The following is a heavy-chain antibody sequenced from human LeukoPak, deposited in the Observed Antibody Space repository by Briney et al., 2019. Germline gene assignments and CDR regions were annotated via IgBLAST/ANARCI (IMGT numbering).Heavy chain of an antibody. D-gene: IGHD5-12*01. CDR1: RGSISNYW. CDR2: VYPSGTT. CDR3: ARDAGGYEDY. V-gene: IGHV4-4*07. Sequence: PPETLSLTCTVSRGSISNYWWSWIRQAAGKGLEWIGRVYPSGTTHYNPSLQSRVTLSADTSKNQLSLTLSSLTAADTAVYYCARDAGGYEDYWGQGTLVTVSS. J-gene: IGHJ4*02.